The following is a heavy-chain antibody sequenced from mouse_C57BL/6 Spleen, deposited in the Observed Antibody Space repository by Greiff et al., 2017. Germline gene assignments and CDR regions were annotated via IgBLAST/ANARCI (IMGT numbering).Heavy chain of an antibody. D-gene: IGHD4-1*01. J-gene: IGHJ3*01. Sequence: EVHLVESGGGLVKPGGSLKLSCAASGFTFSSYAMSWVRQTPEKRLEWVATISDGGSYTYYPDNVKGRFTISRDNAKNNLYLQMSHLKSEDTAMYYCARSNWGPCAYWGQGTLVTVSA. V-gene: IGHV5-4*01. CDR2: ISDGGSYT. CDR3: ARSNWGPCAY. CDR1: GFTFSSYA.